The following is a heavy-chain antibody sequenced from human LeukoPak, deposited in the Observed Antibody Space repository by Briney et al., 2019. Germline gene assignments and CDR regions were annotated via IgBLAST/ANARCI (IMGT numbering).Heavy chain of an antibody. D-gene: IGHD1-1*01. J-gene: IGHJ4*02. Sequence: SETLSLTCTVSGVSISSRTYYWDWIRQPPGKGLEWIGTIYYSGSTYYSPSLKSRVTLSADTSKSQFSLKLSSVTAADTAVYYCASLSYTYPHYWGQGTLVTVSS. CDR3: ASLSYTYPHY. CDR1: GVSISSRTYY. CDR2: IYYSGST. V-gene: IGHV4-39*01.